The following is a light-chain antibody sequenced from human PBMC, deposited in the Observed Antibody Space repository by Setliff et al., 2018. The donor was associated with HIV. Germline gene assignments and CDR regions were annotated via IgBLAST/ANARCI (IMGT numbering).Light chain of an antibody. CDR2: QVT. CDR1: SSDIGRYNL. J-gene: IGLJ1*01. V-gene: IGLV2-23*02. CDR3: CSNTGSNTYV. Sequence: QSALTQPASVSGSPGQSITISCTGTSSDIGRYNLVSWYQQYPGKAPKLMIYQVTKRPSGVSNRFPGSKSGNTASLTISGLQAEDEADYYCCSNTGSNTYVFGSGTKVTVL.